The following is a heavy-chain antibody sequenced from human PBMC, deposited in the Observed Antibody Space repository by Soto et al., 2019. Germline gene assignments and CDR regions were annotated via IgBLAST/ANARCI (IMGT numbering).Heavy chain of an antibody. V-gene: IGHV3-30-3*01. CDR1: GFTFSSYA. J-gene: IGHJ4*02. CDR2: ISYDGSNK. D-gene: IGHD3-3*01. Sequence: GGSLRLSCAASGFTFSSYAMHWVRQAPVKGLEWVAVISYDGSNKYYADSVKGRFTISRDNSKNTLYLQMNSLRAEDTAVYYCARDSSVAANQLRFLEWLLDYWGQGTLVTVSS. CDR3: ARDSSVAANQLRFLEWLLDY.